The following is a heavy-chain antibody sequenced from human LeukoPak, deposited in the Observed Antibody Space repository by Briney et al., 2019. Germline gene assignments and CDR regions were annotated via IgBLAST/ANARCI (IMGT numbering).Heavy chain of an antibody. CDR1: GFTFSSYW. D-gene: IGHD4-17*01. Sequence: GGSLRLSCAASGFTFSSYWMSWVRQAPGKGLEWVANIKQDGSEKYYVDSVKGRFTISRDNAKNSLYLQMSSLRAEDTAVYYCARDCGDYVFPYYFDYWGQGTLVTVSS. V-gene: IGHV3-7*01. CDR3: ARDCGDYVFPYYFDY. CDR2: IKQDGSEK. J-gene: IGHJ4*02.